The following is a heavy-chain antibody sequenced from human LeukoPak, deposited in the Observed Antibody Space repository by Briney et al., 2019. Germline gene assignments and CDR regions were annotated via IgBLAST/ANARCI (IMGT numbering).Heavy chain of an antibody. CDR3: VRMRRHSTARGAFDL. V-gene: IGHV3-48*04. D-gene: IGHD6-13*01. J-gene: IGHJ3*01. Sequence: SGGSLRLSCTASGFNFISSDMNWVRQAPGKGLEWVSYISGSSSIIYYTDSVRGRFTISRDNAKNSLYLQMSGLRGDDTAVYFCVRMRRHSTARGAFDLWGQGTRVTVSS. CDR2: ISGSSSII. CDR1: GFNFISSD.